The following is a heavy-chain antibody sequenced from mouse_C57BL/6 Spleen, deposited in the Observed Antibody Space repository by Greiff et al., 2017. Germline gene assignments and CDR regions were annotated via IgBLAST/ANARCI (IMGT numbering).Heavy chain of an antibody. V-gene: IGHV1-55*01. CDR2: IYPGSGST. CDR3: ASYYYGSSYWFAY. Sequence: VQLQQPGAELVKPGASVKMSCKASGYTFTSYWITWVKQRPGQGLEWIGDIYPGSGSTNYNEKFKSKATLTVDTSSSTAYMQLSSLTSEDSAVYYCASYYYGSSYWFAYWGQGTLVTVSA. CDR1: GYTFTSYW. D-gene: IGHD1-1*01. J-gene: IGHJ3*01.